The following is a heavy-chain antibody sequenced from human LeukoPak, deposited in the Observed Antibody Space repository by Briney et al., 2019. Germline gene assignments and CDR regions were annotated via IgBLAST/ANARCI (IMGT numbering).Heavy chain of an antibody. V-gene: IGHV4-39*01. CDR2: VFSTGST. D-gene: IGHD5-12*01. CDR1: AASTSSTIYY. J-gene: IGHJ4*02. Sequence: PSETRSPTSTMAAASTSSTIYYCGWIRHPPGKGLQWLGVVFSTGSTYYNPSLRRRGTISVGTSNTKFSLRLNSLTPADTAVYYCVRLEWEADYIDDDQAPATQGAFDHWGQGTLVTVSS. CDR3: VRLEWEADYIDDDQAPATQGAFDH.